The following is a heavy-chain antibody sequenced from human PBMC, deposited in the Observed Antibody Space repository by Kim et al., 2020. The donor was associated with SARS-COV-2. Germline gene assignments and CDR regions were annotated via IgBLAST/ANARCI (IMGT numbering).Heavy chain of an antibody. J-gene: IGHJ5*02. CDR1: GYTFTSYY. V-gene: IGHV1-46*01. Sequence: ASVKVSCKASGYTFTSYYMHWVRQAPGQGLEWMGIINPSGGSTSYAQKFQGRVTMTRDTSTSTVYMELSSLRSEDTAVYYCARESQYVVVPAAIRVGVVKNWFDPWGQGTLVTVSS. D-gene: IGHD2-2*02. CDR2: INPSGGST. CDR3: ARESQYVVVPAAIRVGVVKNWFDP.